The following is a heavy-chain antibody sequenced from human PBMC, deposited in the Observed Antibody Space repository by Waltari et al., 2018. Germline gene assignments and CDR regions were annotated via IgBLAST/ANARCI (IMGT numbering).Heavy chain of an antibody. J-gene: IGHJ3*02. CDR1: GGSFSGSY. CDR3: ARGYCIQPI. CDR2: INHSGST. D-gene: IGHD2-15*01. Sequence: QVQLQPWGAGLLKPSETMSLTCAVSGGSFSGSYWSWIRQPPGKGLEWIGEINHSGSTNYNPSLKSRVTISVDTSKNQFSLKLSAVTAADTAVYYCARGYCIQPIWGQGTMVTVSS. V-gene: IGHV4-34*01.